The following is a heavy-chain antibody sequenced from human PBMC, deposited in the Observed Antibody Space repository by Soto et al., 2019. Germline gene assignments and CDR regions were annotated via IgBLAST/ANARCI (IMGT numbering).Heavy chain of an antibody. CDR3: ARGPPLRAYCGGDCHTNDY. CDR1: GYTFTSYA. J-gene: IGHJ4*02. D-gene: IGHD2-21*02. V-gene: IGHV1-3*01. CDR2: INAGNGNT. Sequence: GASVKVSCKASGYTFTSYAIHWVRQAPGQRLEWMGWINAGNGNTKYSQKFQGRVTITRDTSASTAYMELSSLRSEDTAVYYCARGPPLRAYCGGDCHTNDYWGQGTLVTVSS.